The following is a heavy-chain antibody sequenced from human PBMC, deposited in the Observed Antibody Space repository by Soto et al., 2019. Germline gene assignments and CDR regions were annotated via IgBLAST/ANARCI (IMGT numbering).Heavy chain of an antibody. D-gene: IGHD6-19*01. CDR3: AHRPSGWYLFDY. CDR1: GFSLSTSGLG. V-gene: IGHV2-5*01. Sequence: QITLKESGPTLVRTTQTLTLTCTFSGFSLSTSGLGVGWIRQPPGKALEWLALIYWNDDKRYSPSLKARLTITKDTSKNQVVLTMTNMYPVDTATYYCAHRPSGWYLFDYWGQRTLVTVSS. J-gene: IGHJ4*02. CDR2: IYWNDDK.